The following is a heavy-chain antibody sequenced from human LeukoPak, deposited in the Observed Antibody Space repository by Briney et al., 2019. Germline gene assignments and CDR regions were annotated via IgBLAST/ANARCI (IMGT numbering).Heavy chain of an antibody. CDR3: ARGPGGYSYGFYFDY. J-gene: IGHJ4*02. V-gene: IGHV4-4*02. D-gene: IGHD5-18*01. Sequence: PSGTLSLTCAVSGASISSSNWWGGVAQPPGKGWEWFGEIYHSGTTNYNPSLKGRVTISVDTSKNQFSLKVSSVTAADTAVYYCARGPGGYSYGFYFDYWGQGTLVTVSS. CDR2: IYHSGTT. CDR1: GASISSSNW.